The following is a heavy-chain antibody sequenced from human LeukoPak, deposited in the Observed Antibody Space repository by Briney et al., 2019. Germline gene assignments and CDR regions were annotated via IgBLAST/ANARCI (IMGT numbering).Heavy chain of an antibody. Sequence: GGSLRLSCAASGFTFSSYEMNWVRQAPGKGLEWVSYISSSGSTIYYADSVKGRFTISRDSAKNSLYLQMNSLRADDTAVYYCARSGRGGAFDIWGQGTMVTVSS. CDR1: GFTFSSYE. J-gene: IGHJ3*02. V-gene: IGHV3-48*03. CDR3: ARSGRGGAFDI. D-gene: IGHD1-26*01. CDR2: ISSSGSTI.